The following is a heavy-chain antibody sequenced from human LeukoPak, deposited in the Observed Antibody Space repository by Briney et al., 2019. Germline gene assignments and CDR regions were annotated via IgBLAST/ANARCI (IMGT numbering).Heavy chain of an antibody. Sequence: ASVKVSCKASGYTFTDYNIHWVRQAPGQGLEWMGWISPNSGGSNYAQKFRGRVTMTRDTSINTAYMELSRLRSDDAAVYFCARDSSRGYTYAFDYWGQGTLVSVSS. CDR3: ARDSSRGYTYAFDY. V-gene: IGHV1-2*02. CDR1: GYTFTDYN. D-gene: IGHD5-18*01. CDR2: ISPNSGGS. J-gene: IGHJ4*02.